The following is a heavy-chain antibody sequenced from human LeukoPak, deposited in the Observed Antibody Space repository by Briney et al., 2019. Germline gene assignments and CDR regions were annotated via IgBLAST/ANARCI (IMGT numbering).Heavy chain of an antibody. D-gene: IGHD6-19*01. CDR2: VYYSGGT. CDR3: ARGVPYSSGHGDFDY. CDR1: GGSISSKGYY. Sequence: SETLSLTCTVSGGSISSKGYYWGWVRQPPGKGLEWIGSVYYSGGTYSSPSLKSRVTISVDTSTNQFSLKLSSVTAVDTAVYYCARGVPYSSGHGDFDYWGQETLVTVSS. J-gene: IGHJ4*02. V-gene: IGHV4-39*01.